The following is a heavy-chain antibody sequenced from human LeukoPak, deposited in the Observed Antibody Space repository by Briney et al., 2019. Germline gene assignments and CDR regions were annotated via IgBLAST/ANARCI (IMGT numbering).Heavy chain of an antibody. CDR3: ARAFYPGYYSYMAV. V-gene: IGHV4-59*01. Sequence: SETLSLTCTVSGGSISPYYWSWIRQPPGKGLEWIGYIYYSGSTNYNPSLKSRVTISVDTSKNQFSLKLSSVTAADTAVCYCARAFYPGYYSYMAVWGKGTTVTVSS. CDR2: IYYSGST. D-gene: IGHD3-3*02. J-gene: IGHJ6*03. CDR1: GGSISPYY.